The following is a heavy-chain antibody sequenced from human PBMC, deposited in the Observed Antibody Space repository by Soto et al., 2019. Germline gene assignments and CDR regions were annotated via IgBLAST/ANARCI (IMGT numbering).Heavy chain of an antibody. CDR3: ARAKETGLYDAFDV. Sequence: GGSLRLSCAASGFTFSSYWMYWVGQAPGKGLVWVSRTNSDGSDTTYADSVKGRFTISRDNAKNTLYLQMNSLRAEDTAVYYCARAKETGLYDAFDVWGQGTMVTVSS. J-gene: IGHJ3*01. CDR1: GFTFSSYW. V-gene: IGHV3-74*01. D-gene: IGHD7-27*01. CDR2: TNSDGSDT.